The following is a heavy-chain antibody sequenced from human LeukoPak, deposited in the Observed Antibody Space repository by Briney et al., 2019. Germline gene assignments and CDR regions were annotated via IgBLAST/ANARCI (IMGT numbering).Heavy chain of an antibody. V-gene: IGHV3-23*01. Sequence: PGGSLRLSCAASGFTFSSYAMSWVRQAPGKGLEWVSAIGGSGGSTYCADSVKGRFTISRDNSKNTLYLQMNSLRAEDTAVYYCAKLVGPTGWGCFDYWGQGTLVTVSS. D-gene: IGHD1-26*01. CDR1: GFTFSSYA. CDR3: AKLVGPTGWGCFDY. CDR2: IGGSGGST. J-gene: IGHJ4*02.